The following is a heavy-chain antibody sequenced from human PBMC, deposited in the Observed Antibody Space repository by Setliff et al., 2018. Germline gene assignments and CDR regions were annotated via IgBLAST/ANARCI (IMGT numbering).Heavy chain of an antibody. CDR3: AMDQGVV. CDR1: GVSLTSSHFY. Sequence: SETLSLTCSVSGVSLTSSHFYWSWIRQRPGKGLEWIGKIDYRGSTRYNPSLETRVSMSVDTSKNQFSLRLTSVTDADTAVYYCAMDQGVVWGKGTTVTVAS. CDR2: IDYRGST. V-gene: IGHV4-31*03. J-gene: IGHJ6*04. D-gene: IGHD2-2*03.